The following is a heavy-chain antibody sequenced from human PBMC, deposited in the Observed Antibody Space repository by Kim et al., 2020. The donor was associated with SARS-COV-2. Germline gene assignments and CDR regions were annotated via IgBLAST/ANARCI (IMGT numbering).Heavy chain of an antibody. CDR3: ARRSIVVVPAAHHYYYYYYMDV. D-gene: IGHD2-2*01. V-gene: IGHV4-59*08. CDR2: IYYSGST. J-gene: IGHJ6*03. CDR1: GGSISSYY. Sequence: SETLSLTCTVSGGSISSYYWSWIRQPPGKGLEWIGYIYYSGSTNYNPSLKSRVTISVDTSKNQFSLKLSSVTAADTAVYYCARRSIVVVPAAHHYYYYYYMDVWGKGTTVTVSS.